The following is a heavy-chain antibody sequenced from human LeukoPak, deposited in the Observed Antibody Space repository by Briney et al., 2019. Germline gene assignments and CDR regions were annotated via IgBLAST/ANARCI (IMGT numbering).Heavy chain of an antibody. V-gene: IGHV1-46*01. CDR2: INPSGGST. CDR3: ARDDSSSGYSYGYRLDY. Sequence: GASVKVSCKASGYTFTSYYMHWVRQAPGRGLEWMGIINPSGGSTSCAQKFQGRVTMTRDTSTSTVYMELSSLRSEDTAVYYCARDDSSSGYSYGYRLDYWGQGTLVTVSS. CDR1: GYTFTSYY. D-gene: IGHD5-18*01. J-gene: IGHJ4*02.